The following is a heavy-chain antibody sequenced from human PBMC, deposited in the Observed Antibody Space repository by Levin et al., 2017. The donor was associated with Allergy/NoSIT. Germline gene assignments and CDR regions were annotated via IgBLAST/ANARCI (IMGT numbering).Heavy chain of an antibody. CDR1: GFTFSPYT. J-gene: IGHJ4*02. CDR3: AKDKTPDGVWDFDY. V-gene: IGHV3-23*01. CDR2: IYGSGGST. D-gene: IGHD4-17*01. Sequence: GGSLRLSCAASGFTFSPYTMNWVRQAPGKGLEWVSGIYGSGGSTFYADSVKGRFTISRDNSKNTLYLQMNSLRAEDTAVYYCAKDKTPDGVWDFDYWGQGTLVTVSS.